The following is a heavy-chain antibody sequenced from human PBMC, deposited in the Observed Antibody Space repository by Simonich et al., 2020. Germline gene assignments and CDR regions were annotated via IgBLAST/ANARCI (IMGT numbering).Heavy chain of an antibody. Sequence: QVQLQESGPGLVKPSETLSLTCTVSGGSISSYYWSWIRQPPGKGLEWIGYIYDSGSTNYNPSLKRRVTISVDTSKNQFSLKLSYVTAADTAVYYCARHDRWLQFYFDYWGQGTLVTVSS. D-gene: IGHD5-12*01. V-gene: IGHV4-59*08. CDR3: ARHDRWLQFYFDY. CDR1: GGSISSYY. CDR2: IYDSGST. J-gene: IGHJ4*02.